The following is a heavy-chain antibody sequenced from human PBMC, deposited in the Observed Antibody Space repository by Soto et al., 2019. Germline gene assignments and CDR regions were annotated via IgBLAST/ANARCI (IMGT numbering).Heavy chain of an antibody. CDR1: GGTFSSYT. J-gene: IGHJ2*01. CDR3: ARVRAGDCSSTSCCPEGPEDWYLDL. V-gene: IGHV1-69*02. CDR2: IIPILGIA. D-gene: IGHD2-2*01. Sequence: QVQLVQSGAEVTKPGSSVKVSCKASGGTFSSYTISWVRQAPGQGLEWMGRIIPILGIANYAQKFQGRVTITADKSMSIVYIERSSLRSEDTAVYCCARVRAGDCSSTSCCPEGPEDWYLDLGGRGTLVTVSS.